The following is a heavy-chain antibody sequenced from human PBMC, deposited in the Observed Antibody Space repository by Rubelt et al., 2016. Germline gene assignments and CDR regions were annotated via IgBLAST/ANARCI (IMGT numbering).Heavy chain of an antibody. CDR2: IIPIFGTA. Sequence: SGAEVKKPGASVKVSCKASGYTFTSYAISWVRQAPGQGLEWMGGIIPIFGTANYAQKFQGRVTITADESTSTAYMELSSLRSEDTAVYYCATGGDFGVVIPNWFDPWGQGTLVTVSS. CDR3: ATGGDFGVVIPNWFDP. CDR1: GYTFTSYA. V-gene: IGHV1-69*13. J-gene: IGHJ5*02. D-gene: IGHD3-3*01.